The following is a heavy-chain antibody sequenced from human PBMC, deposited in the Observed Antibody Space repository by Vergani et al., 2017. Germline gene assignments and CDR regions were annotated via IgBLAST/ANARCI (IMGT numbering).Heavy chain of an antibody. V-gene: IGHV4-34*01. CDR1: GGSFSGYY. Sequence: QVQLQQWGAGLLKPSETLSLTCAVYGGSFSGYYWSWIRQPPGKGLEWIGEINHSGSTNYNPSLKSRVTISVDTSKNQFSLKLSSVTAADTAGYYCARGRGSGYYYGNPPLFDYWGQGTLVTVSS. J-gene: IGHJ4*02. D-gene: IGHD3-22*01. CDR3: ARGRGSGYYYGNPPLFDY. CDR2: INHSGST.